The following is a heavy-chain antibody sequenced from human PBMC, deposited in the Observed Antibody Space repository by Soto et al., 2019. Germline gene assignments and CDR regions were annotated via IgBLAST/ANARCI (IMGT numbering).Heavy chain of an antibody. CDR3: ARDGTYTSGWFFEY. V-gene: IGHV1-18*01. CDR2: ISDYNGKT. J-gene: IGHJ4*02. Sequence: QVQLVQSGGEVKKSGASVKVSCKASGYMFDNYGMSWVRQAPGQGLEWMGWISDYNGKTEYAQKFQGRVTMTTETSTTTVYMELGSLRSDDTAVYFCARDGTYTSGWFFEYWGQGTPVSVPS. CDR1: GYMFDNYG. D-gene: IGHD6-19*01.